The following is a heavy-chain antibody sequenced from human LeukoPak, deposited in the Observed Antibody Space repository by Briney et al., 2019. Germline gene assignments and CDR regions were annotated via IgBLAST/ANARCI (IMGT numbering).Heavy chain of an antibody. CDR1: GFRFSDYY. Sequence: GGSLRLSCAASGFRFSDYYMRWIRQAPGKGLEWVSHISSTGTTILYADSVKGRFTISRDNAKNSLYLQMNSLRAEDTAVYYCARIYYYGSGSGEYWGQGTLVTVSS. D-gene: IGHD3-10*01. CDR2: ISSTGTTI. V-gene: IGHV3-11*04. CDR3: ARIYYYGSGSGEY. J-gene: IGHJ4*02.